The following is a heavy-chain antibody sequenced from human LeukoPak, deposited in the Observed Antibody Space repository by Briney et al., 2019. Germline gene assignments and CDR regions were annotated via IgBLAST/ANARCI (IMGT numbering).Heavy chain of an antibody. CDR1: GYIFTDYY. CDR3: AGEPLGDFWSGYPPY. V-gene: IGHV1-69*13. CDR2: IIPIFGTA. D-gene: IGHD3-3*01. Sequence: SVKVSCKASGYIFTDYYMHWVRQAPGQELEWMGGIIPIFGTANYAQKFQGRVTITADESTSTAYMELSSLRSEDTAVYYCAGEPLGDFWSGYPPYWGQGTLVTVSS. J-gene: IGHJ4*02.